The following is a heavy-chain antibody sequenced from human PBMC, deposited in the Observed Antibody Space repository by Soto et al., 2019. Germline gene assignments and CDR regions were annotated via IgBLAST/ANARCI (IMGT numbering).Heavy chain of an antibody. J-gene: IGHJ6*02. Sequence: QVQLVQSGAEVKKPGSSVKVSCKASGGTFSSYAISWVRQAPGQGLEWMGGIIPIFGTANYAQKFQGRVTITADESTSTAYMELSSLRSEDTAVYYCARVGCSSTSCYQYYYYYGMAVWGQGTTVTVSS. V-gene: IGHV1-69*01. CDR2: IIPIFGTA. CDR1: GGTFSSYA. D-gene: IGHD2-2*01. CDR3: ARVGCSSTSCYQYYYYYGMAV.